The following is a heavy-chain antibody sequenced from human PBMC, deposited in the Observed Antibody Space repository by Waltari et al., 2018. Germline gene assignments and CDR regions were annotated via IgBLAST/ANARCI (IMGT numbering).Heavy chain of an antibody. CDR2: IRRKANSYAT. Sequence: EVQLVESGGGLVQPGGSLKISCAASGFTFSGFAMHWVRQASGKGLEWVGRIRRKANSYATAYAASVKGRFTISRDDSKNTAYLQMNSLETDDTAVYYCTKDTAMVSIVWGQGTLVTVSS. CDR1: GFTFSGFA. J-gene: IGHJ4*02. V-gene: IGHV3-73*02. D-gene: IGHD5-18*01. CDR3: TKDTAMVSIV.